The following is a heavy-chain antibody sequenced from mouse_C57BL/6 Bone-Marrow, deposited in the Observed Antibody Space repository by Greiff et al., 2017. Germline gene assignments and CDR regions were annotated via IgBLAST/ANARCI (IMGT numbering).Heavy chain of an antibody. CDR3: ARKTAQSFAY. CDR2: IDPSDSYT. V-gene: IGHV1-59*01. CDR1: GYTFTSYW. J-gene: IGHJ3*01. D-gene: IGHD3-2*02. Sequence: VQLQQPGAELVRPGTSVKLSCKASGYTFTSYWMHWVKQRPGQGLEWIGVIDPSDSYTNYNQKFKGKATLTVDTSSSTAYMQLSSLTSEDSAVYYCARKTAQSFAYWGQGTLVTVSA.